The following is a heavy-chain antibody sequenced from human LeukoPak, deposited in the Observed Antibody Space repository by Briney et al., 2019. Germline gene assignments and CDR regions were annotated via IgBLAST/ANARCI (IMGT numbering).Heavy chain of an antibody. Sequence: GGSLRLSCAASGFTFSSYWMSWVRQAPGKGLEWVANIKQDGSEKYYVDSVKGRFTISRDNSKNTLYLQMNSLRAEDTAVSYCARVATAYFDYWGQGTLVTVSS. V-gene: IGHV3-7*01. CDR3: ARVATAYFDY. CDR1: GFTFSSYW. CDR2: IKQDGSEK. J-gene: IGHJ4*02.